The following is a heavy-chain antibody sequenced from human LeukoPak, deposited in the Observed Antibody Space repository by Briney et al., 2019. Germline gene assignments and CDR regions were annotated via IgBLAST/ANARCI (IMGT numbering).Heavy chain of an antibody. V-gene: IGHV3-21*01. CDR2: ITTATSSYI. CDR1: GFTFSSHD. CDR3: ARDYGGPHHFDY. D-gene: IGHD2-15*01. J-gene: IGHJ4*02. Sequence: PGGSLRLSCAASGFTFSSHDMNWVRQAPGKGLEWVSSITTATSSYIYYADSVKGRFTISRDDAKNSLYLQMDSLRAEDTAVYYCARDYGGPHHFDYWGQGTLVTVSS.